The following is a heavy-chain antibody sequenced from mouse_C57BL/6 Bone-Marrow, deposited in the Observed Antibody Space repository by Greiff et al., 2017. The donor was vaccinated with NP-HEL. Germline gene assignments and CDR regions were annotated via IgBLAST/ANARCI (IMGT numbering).Heavy chain of an antibody. Sequence: EVKVVESGGGLVQPGGSLSLSCAAFGFTFTDYYMSWVRQPPGKALEWLGFIRNKANGYTTEYSASVKGRFTISRDNSQSILYLQMNALRAEDSATYYCASLAYYSNYVDYWGQGTTLTVSS. J-gene: IGHJ2*01. CDR2: IRNKANGYTT. V-gene: IGHV7-3*01. CDR1: GFTFTDYY. CDR3: ASLAYYSNYVDY. D-gene: IGHD2-5*01.